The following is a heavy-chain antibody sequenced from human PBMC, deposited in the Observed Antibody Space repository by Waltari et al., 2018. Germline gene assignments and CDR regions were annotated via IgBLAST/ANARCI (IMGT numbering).Heavy chain of an antibody. CDR1: GGSFSGYY. CDR3: ASILDSSGWSSYYYYGMDV. V-gene: IGHV4-34*01. Sequence: QVQLQQWGAGLLKPSETLSLTCAVYGGSFSGYYWSWIRQPPGKGLEWIGEINHSGSTNDNPSLKSRVTISVDTSKNQFSLKLSSVTAADTAVYYCASILDSSGWSSYYYYGMDVWGQGTTVTVSS. J-gene: IGHJ6*02. CDR2: INHSGST. D-gene: IGHD6-19*01.